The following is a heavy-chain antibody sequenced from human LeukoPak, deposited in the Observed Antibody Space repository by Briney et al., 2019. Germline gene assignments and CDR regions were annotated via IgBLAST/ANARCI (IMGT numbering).Heavy chain of an antibody. CDR1: GFTFDDYA. J-gene: IGHJ5*02. D-gene: IGHD6-19*01. CDR3: AKDIHIGHGSGWPES. Sequence: PGRSLRLSCAASGFTFDDYAMHWVRQAPGKGPEWVSGISWNSGSIGYADSVKGRFTISRDNAKNSLYLQMNSLGAEDTALYYCAKDIHIGHGSGWPESWGQGTLVTVSS. V-gene: IGHV3-9*01. CDR2: ISWNSGSI.